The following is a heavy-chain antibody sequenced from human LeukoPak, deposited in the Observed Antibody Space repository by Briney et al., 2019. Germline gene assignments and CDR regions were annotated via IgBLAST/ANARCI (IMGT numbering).Heavy chain of an antibody. Sequence: SETLSLTCTASGGSFSGYYWSWIRQPPGKGLEWIGAINHSGSTNYNPALKSRVTISVDTSKSQFSLKLSSVTAADTAVYYCARGRAGGDSRGPVAYWGQGTLVTVSS. CDR2: INHSGST. CDR1: GGSFSGYY. J-gene: IGHJ4*02. CDR3: ARGRAGGDSRGPVAY. V-gene: IGHV4-34*01. D-gene: IGHD2-21*02.